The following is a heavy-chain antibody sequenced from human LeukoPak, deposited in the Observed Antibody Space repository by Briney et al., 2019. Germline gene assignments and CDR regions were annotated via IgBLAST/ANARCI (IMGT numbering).Heavy chain of an antibody. V-gene: IGHV4-39*07. J-gene: IGHJ4*02. CDR1: GGSISSGDYY. CDR3: ARGQHYGSGSYYY. CDR2: INHSGST. Sequence: PSETLSLTCTVSGGSISSGDYYWSWIRLPPGKGLEWIGEINHSGSTNYNPSLKSRVTISVDTSKNQFSLKLSSVTAADTAVYYCARGQHYGSGSYYYWGQGTLVTVSS. D-gene: IGHD3-10*01.